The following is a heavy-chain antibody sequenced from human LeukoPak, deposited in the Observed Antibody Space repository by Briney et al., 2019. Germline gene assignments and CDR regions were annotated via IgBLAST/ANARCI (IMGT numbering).Heavy chain of an antibody. D-gene: IGHD2-15*01. CDR2: IIPIFGTA. Sequence: SVKVSCKASGGTFSSYAISWVRQAPGQGLEWMGGIIPIFGTANYAQKFQGRVTITADESTSTAYMELSSLRSEDTAVYYCARSDRGHCSGGSCYREGYYCYYMDVWGKGTTVTVSS. CDR1: GGTFSSYA. J-gene: IGHJ6*03. CDR3: ARSDRGHCSGGSCYREGYYCYYMDV. V-gene: IGHV1-69*01.